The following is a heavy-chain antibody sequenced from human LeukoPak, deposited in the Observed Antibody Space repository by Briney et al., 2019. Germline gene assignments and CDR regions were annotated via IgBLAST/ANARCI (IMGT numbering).Heavy chain of an antibody. Sequence: ASVKVSCKASGYTFTSYGISWVRQAPGQGLEWMGWISAYNGNTNYAQKFQGRVTITRDTSASTAYMELSSLRSEDTAVYYCARMLPRNPCDYWGQGTLVTVSS. J-gene: IGHJ4*02. CDR3: ARMLPRNPCDY. CDR2: ISAYNGNT. CDR1: GYTFTSYG. D-gene: IGHD1-14*01. V-gene: IGHV1-18*01.